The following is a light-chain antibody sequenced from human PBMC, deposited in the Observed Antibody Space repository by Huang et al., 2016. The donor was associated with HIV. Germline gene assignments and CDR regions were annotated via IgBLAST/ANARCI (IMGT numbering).Light chain of an antibody. Sequence: DIQMTQSPSSLSASVGDRVTITFRASQSITSYLIWYQQKPGKAPKLPIYAASSLQSGVPSRFSGSGSGTDFTLTISSLQPEDFANYYCQQTYSIPLTFGGGTKVEIK. CDR3: QQTYSIPLT. V-gene: IGKV1-39*01. CDR1: QSITSY. J-gene: IGKJ4*01. CDR2: AAS.